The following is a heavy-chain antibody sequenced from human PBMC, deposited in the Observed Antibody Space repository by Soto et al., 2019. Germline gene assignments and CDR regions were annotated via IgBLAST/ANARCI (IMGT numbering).Heavy chain of an antibody. D-gene: IGHD3-16*01. V-gene: IGHV3-7*03. J-gene: IGHJ6*02. CDR2: IKQDGSER. Sequence: GGSLRLSCAASGFTFSSYWLSWVRQAPGKGLEWVADIKQDGSERYYVASVMGRFTISRDNAKNSLYLQMNSLRVEDTAVYYCAREGVYGLGVWGQGTTVTVSS. CDR3: AREGVYGLGV. CDR1: GFTFSSYW.